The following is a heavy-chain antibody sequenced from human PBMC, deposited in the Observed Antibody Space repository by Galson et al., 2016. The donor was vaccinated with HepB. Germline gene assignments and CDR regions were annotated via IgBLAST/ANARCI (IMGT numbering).Heavy chain of an antibody. Sequence: SLRLSCAASGFTFSTFGMHWVRQAPGKGLEWVALIYYDGSNKYYADSVKGRFTISRDNSYNTLYLQVNSLRAEDTAVYYCARGRWIMDVWGQGTTVTVSS. CDR2: IYYDGSNK. J-gene: IGHJ6*02. CDR3: ARGRWIMDV. D-gene: IGHD5-12*01. CDR1: GFTFSTFG. V-gene: IGHV3-33*01.